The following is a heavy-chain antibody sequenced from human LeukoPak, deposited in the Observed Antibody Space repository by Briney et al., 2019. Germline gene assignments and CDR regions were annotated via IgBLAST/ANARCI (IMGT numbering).Heavy chain of an antibody. CDR3: AKGVSTSSGYSRFGY. CDR1: GFTVSSSY. Sequence: GGSLRLSCAASGFTVSSSYMSWVRQAPGKGLEWVSVIYSGGTTYYTDSVKGRFTMSRDNSKNTLYLQMNSLRAEDTAVYYCAKGVSTSSGYSRFGYWGQGTLITVSS. D-gene: IGHD3-3*01. V-gene: IGHV3-53*01. CDR2: IYSGGTT. J-gene: IGHJ4*02.